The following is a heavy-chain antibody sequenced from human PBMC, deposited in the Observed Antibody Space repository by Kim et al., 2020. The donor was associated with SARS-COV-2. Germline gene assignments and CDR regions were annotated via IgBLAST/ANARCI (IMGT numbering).Heavy chain of an antibody. V-gene: IGHV3-7*03. CDR3: ARDLPPLQYSNWFDP. J-gene: IGHJ5*02. D-gene: IGHD4-4*01. CDR1: GFTFSSYW. Sequence: GGSLRLSCAASGFTFSSYWMSWVRQAPGKGLEWVANIKQDGSEKYYVDSVKGRFTISRDNAKNSLYLQMNSLRAEDTAVYYCARDLPPLQYSNWFDPWGQGTLVTVSS. CDR2: IKQDGSEK.